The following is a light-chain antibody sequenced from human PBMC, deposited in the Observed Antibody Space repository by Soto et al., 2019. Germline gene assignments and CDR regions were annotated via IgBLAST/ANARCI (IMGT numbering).Light chain of an antibody. CDR2: GAS. J-gene: IGKJ2*01. V-gene: IGKV3-15*01. Sequence: IVMTQSPATLSVSPGERATLSCRASQSVSSNLAWYQQKPGQAPRLLIYGASTRATGIPARFSGSGSGTEFTLTISSLQSEDFAVYYCQQYNNWPQTFGQGPKLEIK. CDR1: QSVSSN. CDR3: QQYNNWPQT.